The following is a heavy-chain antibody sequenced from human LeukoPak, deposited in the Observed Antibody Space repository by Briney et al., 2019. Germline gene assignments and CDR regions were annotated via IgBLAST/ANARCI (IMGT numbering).Heavy chain of an antibody. CDR2: IKQDGSEK. D-gene: IGHD3-3*01. Sequence: PGWSLRLSCAASGFTFSSYWMSWVRQAPGKGLEWVANIKQDGSEKYYVDSVKGRFTISRDNAKNALYLQMNSLRAEDTAVYYCARDSSYYDFWSGYKGAYFDYWGQGTVLSVST. J-gene: IGHJ4*02. CDR3: ARDSSYYDFWSGYKGAYFDY. V-gene: IGHV3-7*01. CDR1: GFTFSSYW.